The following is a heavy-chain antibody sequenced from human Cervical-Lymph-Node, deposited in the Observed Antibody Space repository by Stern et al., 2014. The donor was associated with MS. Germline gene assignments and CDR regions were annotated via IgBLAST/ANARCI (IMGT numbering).Heavy chain of an antibody. CDR2: IFPGGSDI. V-gene: IGHV5-51*01. J-gene: IGHJ4*02. CDR1: GYTFTSYW. CDR3: ARQRYFDY. Sequence: VHLVESGPEVKRPGESLKISCQASGYTFTSYWIGWVRQMPGKGLEWIASIFPGGSDIRYSPSFKGQATISADNASSTAYLQWNNLKASDTAIYYCARQRYFDYWGQGTLVTVSS.